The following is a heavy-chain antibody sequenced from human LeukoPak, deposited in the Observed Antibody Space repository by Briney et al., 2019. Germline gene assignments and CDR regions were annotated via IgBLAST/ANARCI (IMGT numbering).Heavy chain of an antibody. J-gene: IGHJ3*02. CDR3: ARESSGIDDFAFDI. Sequence: GGSLRLSCAASGFSVSSNYMSWVRQAPGKGLEWVSLIYRDGTTFYVDSVKGRFTISRDNSKNTLYVRMNSPRAEDTAVYYCARESSGIDDFAFDIWGQGTMVTVSS. V-gene: IGHV3-53*01. CDR2: IYRDGTT. CDR1: GFSVSSNY. D-gene: IGHD3-3*01.